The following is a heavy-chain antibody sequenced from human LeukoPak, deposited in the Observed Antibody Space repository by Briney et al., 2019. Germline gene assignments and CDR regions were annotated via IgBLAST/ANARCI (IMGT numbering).Heavy chain of an antibody. D-gene: IGHD4-23*01. CDR3: AKDGPTVVSPHDY. V-gene: IGHV3-23*01. J-gene: IGHJ4*02. CDR2: IGGSGIST. Sequence: QPGGSLRLSCAASGFTFSTYAMSWVRQAPRKGLEWVSTIGGSGISTYYADSVKGRFTISRDTSKNTLFLQMDSLRAVDTAVYYCAKDGPTVVSPHDYWGQGTLVTVSS. CDR1: GFTFSTYA.